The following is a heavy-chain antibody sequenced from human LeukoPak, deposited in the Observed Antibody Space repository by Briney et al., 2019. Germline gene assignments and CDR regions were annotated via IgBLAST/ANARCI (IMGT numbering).Heavy chain of an antibody. Sequence: SVKVSCKASGGTFSSYAISWVRQAPGQGPEWMGRIIPIFGIANYAQKFQGRVTITADKSTSTAYMELSSLRSEDTAVYYCARVEQQSWFDPWGQGTLVTVSS. D-gene: IGHD6-13*01. CDR3: ARVEQQSWFDP. J-gene: IGHJ5*02. CDR1: GGTFSSYA. V-gene: IGHV1-69*04. CDR2: IIPIFGIA.